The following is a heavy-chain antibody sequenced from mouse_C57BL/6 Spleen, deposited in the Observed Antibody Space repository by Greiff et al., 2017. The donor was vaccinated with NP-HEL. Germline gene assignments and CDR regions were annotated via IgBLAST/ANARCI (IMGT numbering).Heavy chain of an antibody. CDR2: IYPGDGDT. V-gene: IGHV1-82*01. CDR3: ARCEDYAMDY. J-gene: IGHJ4*01. CDR1: GYAFSSSW. Sequence: QVQLKESGPELVKPGASVKISCKASGYAFSSSWMNWVKQRPGKGLEWIGRIYPGDGDTNYNGKFKGKATLTADKSSSTAYMQLSSLTSEDSAVYFCARCEDYAMDYWGQGTSVTVSS.